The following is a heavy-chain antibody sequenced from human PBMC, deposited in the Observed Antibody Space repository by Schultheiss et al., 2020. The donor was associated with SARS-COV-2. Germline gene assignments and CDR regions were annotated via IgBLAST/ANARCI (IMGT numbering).Heavy chain of an antibody. V-gene: IGHV3-23*01. J-gene: IGHJ4*02. CDR2: ISGSGLKT. Sequence: GESLKISCAASGFTFSRFAMTWVRQAPGKGLEWVSAISGSGLKTYYADSMQGRFRSSRDNANNTTSLQMNSLKVEDTAVYYCAKGRVLPADQPHYFESWGQGTLVTVSS. D-gene: IGHD2-2*01. CDR1: GFTFSRFA. CDR3: AKGRVLPADQPHYFES.